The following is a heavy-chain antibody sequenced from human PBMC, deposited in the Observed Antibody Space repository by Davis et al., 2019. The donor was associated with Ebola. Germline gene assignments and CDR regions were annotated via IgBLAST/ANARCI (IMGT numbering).Heavy chain of an antibody. CDR3: ARTSIVGTTTTASDV. J-gene: IGHJ3*01. CDR1: GYTFSGYY. CDR2: VNPYSGGT. D-gene: IGHD1-26*01. Sequence: AASVKVSCKASGYTFSGYYINWVRQAPGQGLEWMGRVNPYSGGTNYAQKFQARVTMTRDTSISTAYMELSRLRSDDTAVYYCARTSIVGTTTTASDVWGQGTNVTVSS. V-gene: IGHV1-2*06.